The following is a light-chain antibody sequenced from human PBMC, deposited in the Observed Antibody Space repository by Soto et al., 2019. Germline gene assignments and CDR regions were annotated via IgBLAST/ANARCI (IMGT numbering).Light chain of an antibody. CDR2: RNN. Sequence: QSVLTQPPSASGTPGQRVNISCSGSSSNIGSNYVYWYRQFPGTAPKLLIQRNNQRPSGVPARFSGSKSGNTASLTVSGLQAEDEADYYCSSYAGSSNVFGTGTKLTVL. CDR1: SSNIGSNY. V-gene: IGLV1-47*01. J-gene: IGLJ1*01. CDR3: SSYAGSSNV.